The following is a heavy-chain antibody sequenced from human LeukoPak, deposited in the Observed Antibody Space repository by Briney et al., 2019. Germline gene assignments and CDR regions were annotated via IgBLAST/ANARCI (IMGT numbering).Heavy chain of an antibody. CDR1: GGSISSGGYS. J-gene: IGHJ3*01. V-gene: IGHV4-30-2*01. Sequence: PSETLPLTCAVSGGSISSGGYSWSWIRQPPGKGLEWIVYIYQSGTTYYSPSLESRLTISLNRSKNQFSLKMTSVTAADTAVYYCARVSYSSGYPDAFDVWGQGTMVTVSS. D-gene: IGHD3-22*01. CDR3: ARVSYSSGYPDAFDV. CDR2: IYQSGTT.